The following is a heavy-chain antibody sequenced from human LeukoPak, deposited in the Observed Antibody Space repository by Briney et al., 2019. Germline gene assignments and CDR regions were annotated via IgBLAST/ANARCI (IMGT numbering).Heavy chain of an antibody. D-gene: IGHD6-13*01. V-gene: IGHV3-7*01. CDR3: ARGQAGFASSRWNWVDP. CDR2: IKQDGSEK. CDR1: GFTFSSYW. Sequence: GGSLRLSCAASGFTFSSYWMSWVRQAPGKGLEWVANIKQDGSEKYYVGSVKGRFTISRDNAKNSLYLQMNSLRAEDTAVYYCARGQAGFASSRWNWVDPWGQGTLVTVSS. J-gene: IGHJ5*02.